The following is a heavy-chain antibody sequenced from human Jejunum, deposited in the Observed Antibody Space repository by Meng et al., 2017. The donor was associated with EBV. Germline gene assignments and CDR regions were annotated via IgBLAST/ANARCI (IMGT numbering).Heavy chain of an antibody. Sequence: EVQLLESGGGLVQPGGSLRLSCAAAGFTFTKYVMRWVRQAPGKGLEWVSTIGSGGSTYYADSVKGRFTISRDNSKNTVYLQMNSLRAEDTAVYYCAKDRAASGEWNDFWTGFFFDYWGQGTLVTVSS. CDR1: GFTFTKYV. D-gene: IGHD3/OR15-3a*01. V-gene: IGHV3-23*01. CDR3: AKDRAASGEWNDFWTGFFFDY. CDR2: IGSGGST. J-gene: IGHJ4*02.